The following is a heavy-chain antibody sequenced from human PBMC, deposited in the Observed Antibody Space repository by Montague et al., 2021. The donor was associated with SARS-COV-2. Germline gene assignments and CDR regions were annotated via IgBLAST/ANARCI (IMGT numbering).Heavy chain of an antibody. D-gene: IGHD3-9*01. CDR3: VRHPHYDGLNGPPDF. CDR1: GVSVTDYY. CDR2: VLYNKGT. J-gene: IGHJ4*02. V-gene: IGHV4-59*08. Sequence: SETLSLTCTVSGVSVTDYYWSWIRQPPGKGLEWVGDVLYNKGTNFNPSLKSRVAISVDTSKNQFSLRLTSVTAADTAFYYSVRHPHYDGLNGPPDFWDQGTLVTASS.